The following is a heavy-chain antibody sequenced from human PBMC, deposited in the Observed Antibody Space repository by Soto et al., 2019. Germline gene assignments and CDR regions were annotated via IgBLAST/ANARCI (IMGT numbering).Heavy chain of an antibody. CDR3: AKDMKWGGMTTIHYFDS. V-gene: IGHV3-9*01. Sequence: EVQLVESGGGLVQPGRSLRLSCAASGFTVDDYAMHWVRQAPGKGLEWVSGISWNSETIDYADSVKGRFTISRDNAKSSLFLEKNSLRAADTGLYYCAKDMKWGGMTTIHYFDSWGLGTLVTVSS. J-gene: IGHJ4*02. CDR1: GFTVDDYA. D-gene: IGHD4-17*01. CDR2: ISWNSETI.